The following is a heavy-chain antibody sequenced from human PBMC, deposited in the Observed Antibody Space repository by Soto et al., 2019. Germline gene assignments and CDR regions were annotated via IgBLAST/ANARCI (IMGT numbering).Heavy chain of an antibody. CDR1: GFSLSTSGVG. D-gene: IGHD2-2*01. CDR3: ARSYQLQLDC. V-gene: IGHV2-5*02. CDR2: IYWDDDK. J-gene: IGHJ4*02. Sequence: QITLKESGPTLVKPTQTLTLTCTFSGFSLSTSGVGVGWIRQPPGKALEWLALIYWDDDKRYSPSLKSRVTLTKDASKDQVVLTMTNMDPVDTATSYCARSYQLQLDCWGQGTLVTVSS.